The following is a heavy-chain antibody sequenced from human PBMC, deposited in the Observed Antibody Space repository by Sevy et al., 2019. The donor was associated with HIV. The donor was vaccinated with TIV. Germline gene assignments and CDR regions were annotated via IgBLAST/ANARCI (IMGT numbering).Heavy chain of an antibody. V-gene: IGHV3-30*18. D-gene: IGHD3-22*01. CDR2: ISYDGSNK. CDR1: GFTFSSYG. J-gene: IGHJ4*02. Sequence: GGSLRLSCAASGFTFSSYGMHWVRQAPGKGLEWVAVISYDGSNKYYADSVKGRFTISRDNSKNTLYLQMNSLRAEDTAVCYCAKDRAYYDSSGYYSYFDYWGQGTLVTVSS. CDR3: AKDRAYYDSSGYYSYFDY.